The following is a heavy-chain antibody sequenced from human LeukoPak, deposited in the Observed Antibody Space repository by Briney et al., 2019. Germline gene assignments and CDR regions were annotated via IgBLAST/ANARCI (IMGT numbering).Heavy chain of an antibody. V-gene: IGHV3-21*01. CDR1: GFTFSSYS. D-gene: IGHD4-11*01. Sequence: GGSLRLSCAASGFTFSSYSMSWVRQAPGKGLEWVSSISSSSSYIYYADSGKGRFTISRDNAKNSLYLQMNSLRAEDTAVYYCARGNYGLFDYWGQGTLVTVSS. CDR2: ISSSSSYI. J-gene: IGHJ4*02. CDR3: ARGNYGLFDY.